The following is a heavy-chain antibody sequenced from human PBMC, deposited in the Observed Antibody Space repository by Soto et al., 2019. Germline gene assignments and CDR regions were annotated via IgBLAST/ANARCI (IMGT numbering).Heavy chain of an antibody. V-gene: IGHV6-1*01. J-gene: IGHJ3*02. Sequence: SQTLSLTCAISGDSVSSNSAAWNWIRQSPSRGLEWLGRTYYRSKWYNDYAVSVKSRITINPDTSKNQFSLQLNSVTPEDTAVYFCARAYYYDSGAYQNAFDIWGQGTMVTVS. CDR3: ARAYYYDSGAYQNAFDI. CDR1: GDSVSSNSAA. D-gene: IGHD3-22*01. CDR2: TYYRSKWYN.